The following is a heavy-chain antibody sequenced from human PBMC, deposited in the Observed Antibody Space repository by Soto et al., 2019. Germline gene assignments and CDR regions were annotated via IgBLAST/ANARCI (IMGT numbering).Heavy chain of an antibody. V-gene: IGHV1-69*13. D-gene: IGHD3-3*01. J-gene: IGHJ6*02. CDR3: ARGLKDFWSGPTPEDYYYGMDV. CDR2: IIPIFGTA. CDR1: GGTFSSYA. Sequence: SVKVSCKASGGTFSSYAISWVRQAPGQGLEWMGGIIPIFGTANYAQKFQGRVTITADESTSTAYMELSSLRSEDTAVYYCARGLKDFWSGPTPEDYYYGMDVWGQGTTVTVSS.